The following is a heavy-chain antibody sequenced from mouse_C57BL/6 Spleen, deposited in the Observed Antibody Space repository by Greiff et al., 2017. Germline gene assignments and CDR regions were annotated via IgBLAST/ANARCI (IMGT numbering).Heavy chain of an antibody. CDR1: GYTFTGHW. CDR3: ARSVEFRHCAFDF. V-gene: IGHV1-56*01. CDR2: IYPGGGST. D-gene: IGHD6-1*01. Sequence: QVQLQQSGAELVRPGASVKISCKASGYTFTGHWMQWVRQRPGQGLEWIGEIYPGGGSTNYNEKFKGKATLTVDTSSSTAYMQLSSLTSEDSAVYFCARSVEFRHCAFDFWGPGTSVTVSS. J-gene: IGHJ4*01.